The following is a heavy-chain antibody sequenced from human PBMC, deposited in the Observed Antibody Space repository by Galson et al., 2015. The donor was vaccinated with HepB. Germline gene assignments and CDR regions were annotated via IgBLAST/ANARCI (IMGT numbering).Heavy chain of an antibody. CDR2: INAGNGNT. V-gene: IGHV1-3*01. Sequence: SVKVSCKASGYTFTSYAMHWVRQAPGQRLEWMGWINAGNGNTKYSQKFQGRVTMTEDTSTDTAYMELSSLRSEDTAVYYCATVGSYSRPDSAFDIWGQGTMVTVSS. D-gene: IGHD1-26*01. CDR1: GYTFTSYA. CDR3: ATVGSYSRPDSAFDI. J-gene: IGHJ3*02.